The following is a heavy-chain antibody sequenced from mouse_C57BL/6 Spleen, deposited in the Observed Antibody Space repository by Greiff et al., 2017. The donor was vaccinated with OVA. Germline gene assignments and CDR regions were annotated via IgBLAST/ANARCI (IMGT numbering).Heavy chain of an antibody. Sequence: EVKLMESGGGLVQPGGSMKLSCVASGFTFSNYWMNWVRQSPEKGLEWVAQIRLKSDNYATHYAESVKGRFTISRDDSKSSVYLQMNNLRAEDTGIDYCTDLPYDYDNYFDYWGQGTTLTVSS. D-gene: IGHD2-4*01. CDR1: GFTFSNYW. V-gene: IGHV6-3*01. J-gene: IGHJ2*01. CDR2: IRLKSDNYAT. CDR3: TDLPYDYDNYFDY.